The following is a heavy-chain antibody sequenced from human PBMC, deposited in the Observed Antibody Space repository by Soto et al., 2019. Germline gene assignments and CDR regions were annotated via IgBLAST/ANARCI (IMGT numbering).Heavy chain of an antibody. CDR1: GGSINNNNNY. V-gene: IGHV4-39*01. CDR3: ARPQTGYSRGSQFDP. Sequence: SSETLSLTCTVSGGSINNNNNYWGWIRQPPGKGPEGIANFCYGGGTYYNPSLKSRVTTSADTYKNQFSLKLTSVTAADTAVYYCARPQTGYSRGSQFDPWGQGILVTVSS. J-gene: IGHJ5*02. CDR2: FCYGGGT. D-gene: IGHD5-12*01.